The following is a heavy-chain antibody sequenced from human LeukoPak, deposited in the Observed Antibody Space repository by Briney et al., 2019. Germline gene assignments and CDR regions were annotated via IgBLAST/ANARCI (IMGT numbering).Heavy chain of an antibody. V-gene: IGHV1-2*02. Sequence: ASVTLSFKASGYTFNDFYIHRRRQAHGPGLEWMGLINPKSDGTNLAQKFQGRVTMTRDTSISTAYMELSRLKSDDTAVYYCARRIEADGTNWFDPWGQGTLVIVSS. CDR2: INPKSDGT. J-gene: IGHJ5*02. CDR1: GYTFNDFY. CDR3: ARRIEADGTNWFDP. D-gene: IGHD6-13*01.